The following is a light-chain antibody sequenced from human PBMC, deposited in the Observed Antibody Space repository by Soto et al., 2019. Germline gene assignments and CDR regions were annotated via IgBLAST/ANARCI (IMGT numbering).Light chain of an antibody. CDR3: QHLHT. Sequence: EIVMTQSPATLSVSPGERATLSCRASQSVSSNLAWYQQKPGQAPRLLIYGASTRATGIPARFSGSGSGTEFTLTISSLQSFYFSFDYHQHLHT. V-gene: IGKV3-15*01. CDR1: QSVSSN. CDR2: GAS. J-gene: IGKJ2*01.